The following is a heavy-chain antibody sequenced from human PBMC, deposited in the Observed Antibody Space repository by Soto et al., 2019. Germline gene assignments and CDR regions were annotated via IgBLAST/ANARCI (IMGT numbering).Heavy chain of an antibody. CDR1: GCSISIGGYY. CDR3: VTYYDILTGYYSPESDYGMDV. CDR2: IYYSGST. Sequence: PSETLSLTCTVSGCSISIGGYYWSWILQHPGKGLEWIGYIYYSGSTYYNPSLKSRVTISVDTSKNQFSLKLSSVTAADTAVYYCVTYYDILTGYYSPESDYGMDVWGQGTTVTVSS. J-gene: IGHJ6*02. V-gene: IGHV4-31*03. D-gene: IGHD3-9*01.